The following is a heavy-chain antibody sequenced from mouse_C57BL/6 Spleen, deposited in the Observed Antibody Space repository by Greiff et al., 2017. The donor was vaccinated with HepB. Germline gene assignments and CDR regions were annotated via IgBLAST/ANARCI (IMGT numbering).Heavy chain of an antibody. V-gene: IGHV2-6-1*01. CDR3: ARHGGWLRLGYYYAMDY. CDR2: IWSDGST. D-gene: IGHD2-2*01. CDR1: GFSLTSYG. Sequence: QVQLKESGPGLVAPSQSLSITCTVSGFSLTSYGVHWVRQPPGKGLEWLVVIWSDGSTTYNSALKSRLSISKDNSKSQVFLKMNSLQTDDTAMYYCARHGGWLRLGYYYAMDYWGQGTSVTVSS. J-gene: IGHJ4*01.